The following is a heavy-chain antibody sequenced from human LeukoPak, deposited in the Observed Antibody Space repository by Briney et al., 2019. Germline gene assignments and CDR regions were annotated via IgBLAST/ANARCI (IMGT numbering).Heavy chain of an antibody. J-gene: IGHJ4*02. CDR2: ISSSGSTI. CDR1: GFTFSGYS. CDR3: ARGRSPFDY. V-gene: IGHV3-21*04. Sequence: GGSLRLSCVASGFTFSGYSMNWVRQAPGKGLEWVSSISSSGSTIYYADSVKGRFTISRDNAKTSLYLQMNSLSADDSAVYYCARGRSPFDYWGQGTRITVSS.